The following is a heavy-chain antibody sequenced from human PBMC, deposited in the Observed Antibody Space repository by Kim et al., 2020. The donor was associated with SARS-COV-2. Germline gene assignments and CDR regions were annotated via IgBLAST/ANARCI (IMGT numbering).Heavy chain of an antibody. CDR1: GYSFTSYW. CDR3: ARHARDYDFWSGYSGYDY. Sequence: GESLKISCKGSGYSFTSYWISWVRQMPGKGLEWMGRIDPSDSYTNYSPSFQGHVTISADKSISTAYLQWSSLKASDTAMYYCARHARDYDFWSGYSGYDYWGQGTRVTVSS. V-gene: IGHV5-10-1*01. CDR2: IDPSDSYT. D-gene: IGHD3-3*01. J-gene: IGHJ4*02.